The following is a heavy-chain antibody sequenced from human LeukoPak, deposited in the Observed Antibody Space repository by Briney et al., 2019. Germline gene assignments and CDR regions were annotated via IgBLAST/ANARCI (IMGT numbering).Heavy chain of an antibody. CDR3: ARAGGYGDYINWFDP. CDR2: VYASGST. Sequence: SETLSLTCTVSGGSISSGSHYWSWIRQPAGKGLEYLGRVYASGSTNYNPSLKSRVTISVDTSKNQFSLRLSSATAADTAIYYCARAGGYGDYINWFDPWGQGTLVTVSS. V-gene: IGHV4-61*02. D-gene: IGHD4-17*01. CDR1: GGSISSGSHY. J-gene: IGHJ5*02.